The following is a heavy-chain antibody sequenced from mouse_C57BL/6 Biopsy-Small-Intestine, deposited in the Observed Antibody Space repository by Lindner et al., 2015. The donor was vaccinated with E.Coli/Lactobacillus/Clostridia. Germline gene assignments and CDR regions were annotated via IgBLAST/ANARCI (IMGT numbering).Heavy chain of an antibody. CDR2: TFYSGIT. CDR1: GFSINSDCY. V-gene: IGHV3-3*01. D-gene: IGHD1-1*01. J-gene: IGHJ1*03. CDR3: ARDYYYGSHWYFDV. Sequence: EVQLQESGPSLVRPSQTLSLTCTVTGFSINSDCYWIWIRRFPGNKLEYIGYTFYSGITYYNPSLESRTYITRDTSKNQFSLKLSSVTTEDTATYYCARDYYYGSHWYFDVWGTGTTVTVSS.